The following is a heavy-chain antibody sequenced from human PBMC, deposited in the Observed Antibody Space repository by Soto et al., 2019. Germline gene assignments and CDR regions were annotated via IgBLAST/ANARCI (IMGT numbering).Heavy chain of an antibody. J-gene: IGHJ5*02. CDR2: IYYSGST. Sequence: PSETLSLTCTFSCGSFSSYNYYCNGIRHPPGKGLECIGYIYYSGSTNYNPSLKSRVTISVDTSKNQFSLKLSSVTAADTAVYYCAREEFGANSVWFDPWGQGTLVTVSS. V-gene: IGHV4-61*01. CDR1: CGSFSSYNYY. D-gene: IGHD7-27*01. CDR3: AREEFGANSVWFDP.